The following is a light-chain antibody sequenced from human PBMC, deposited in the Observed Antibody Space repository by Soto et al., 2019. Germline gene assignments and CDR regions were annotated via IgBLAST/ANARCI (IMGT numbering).Light chain of an antibody. Sequence: ESVLTQAPGTLSLSPGERATLSCRASQSVSSSYLAWYQQKPGQAPRLLIYGASSGATGIPDRFSGSGSGTDFTLTISRLEPEDFAVYYCQQYGGSPPYTFGQGTKLEIK. CDR3: QQYGGSPPYT. CDR1: QSVSSSY. J-gene: IGKJ2*01. V-gene: IGKV3-20*01. CDR2: GAS.